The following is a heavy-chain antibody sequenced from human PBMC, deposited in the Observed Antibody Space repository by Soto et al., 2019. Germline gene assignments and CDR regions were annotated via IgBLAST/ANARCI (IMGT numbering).Heavy chain of an antibody. CDR1: GFTFSNAW. J-gene: IGHJ5*02. V-gene: IGHV3-15*01. Sequence: GGSLRLSCAASGFTFSNAWMSWVRQAPGKGLEWVGRIKSNTDGGSTDYAAPVKGRFTISRDDSKNTLYLQMNSLKTEDTAMYYCKTWFDPWGQGTLVTVSS. CDR3: KTWFDP. CDR2: IKSNTDGGST.